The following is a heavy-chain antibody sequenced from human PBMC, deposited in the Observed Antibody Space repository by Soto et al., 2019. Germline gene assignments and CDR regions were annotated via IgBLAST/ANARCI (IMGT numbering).Heavy chain of an antibody. CDR2: INPSGGTT. V-gene: IGHV1-46*01. J-gene: IGHJ4*02. CDR1: GYTFTRYN. D-gene: IGHD2-15*01. Sequence: VSVKVSCKASGYTFTRYNVHWVRQAPGQGLEWMAIINPSGGTTYYVQKFEGRVTLTTDTSTSTVYMELSSLRSDDTAVYYCARVRGGGSEYFFDYWGQGTLVAVS. CDR3: ARVRGGGSEYFFDY.